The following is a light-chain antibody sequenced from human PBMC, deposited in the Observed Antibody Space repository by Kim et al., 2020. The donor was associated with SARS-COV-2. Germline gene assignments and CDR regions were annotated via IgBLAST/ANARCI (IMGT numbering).Light chain of an antibody. J-gene: IGKJ4*01. CDR2: AAS. CDR3: QNCNSSPLT. Sequence: DIQMTQSPPSLSASVGDRVTITCRASQGINRHLAWYQHKPGKVPVLLIYAASILQSGVPSRFSGAGSGTDFTLTISSLQPEDVATCYCQNCNSSPLTFGGGTKVDIK. V-gene: IGKV1-27*01. CDR1: QGINRH.